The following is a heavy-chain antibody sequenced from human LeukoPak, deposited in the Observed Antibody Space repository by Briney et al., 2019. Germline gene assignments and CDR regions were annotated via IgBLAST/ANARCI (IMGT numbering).Heavy chain of an antibody. V-gene: IGHV3-9*01. CDR1: GFKFDDYA. Sequence: GGSLRLSCAASGFKFDDYAMHWVRHVPGKGLEWVSGINWDSSRIGYADSVKGRFTISRDNAKNSLYLQMNTLKADDTALYYCAKASLVVVPAAPLNCGGQGSLVTVSS. J-gene: IGHJ4*02. D-gene: IGHD2-2*01. CDR3: AKASLVVVPAAPLNC. CDR2: INWDSSRI.